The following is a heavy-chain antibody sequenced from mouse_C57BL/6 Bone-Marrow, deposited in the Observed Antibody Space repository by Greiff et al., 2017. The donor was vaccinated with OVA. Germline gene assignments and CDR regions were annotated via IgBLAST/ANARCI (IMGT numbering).Heavy chain of an antibody. J-gene: IGHJ3*01. V-gene: IGHV14-3*01. D-gene: IGHD1-1*01. Sequence: EVQLVESVAELVRPGASVKLSCTASGFNIKNTYMHWVKQRPEQGLEWIGRIDPANGNTKYAPKFPGKATITADTSSNTAYLQLSSLTSEDTAIYYGAFYYGSSLAWFAYWGQGTLVTVSA. CDR1: GFNIKNTY. CDR3: AFYYGSSLAWFAY. CDR2: IDPANGNT.